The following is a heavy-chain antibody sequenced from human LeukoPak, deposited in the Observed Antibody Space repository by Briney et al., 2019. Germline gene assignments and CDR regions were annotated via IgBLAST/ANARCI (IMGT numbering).Heavy chain of an antibody. CDR1: GFTFSNYA. CDR3: ARTGTVGAYDI. CDR2: IVGSGGST. J-gene: IGHJ3*02. V-gene: IGHV3-23*01. Sequence: PGGSLRLSCAASGFTFSNYAMSWVRQAPGKGLEWVSAIVGSGGSTYYADSVKGRFTISRDNSKNTLFLQMNSLRAEDTAVYYCARTGTVGAYDIWGQGTMVTVSS. D-gene: IGHD3/OR15-3a*01.